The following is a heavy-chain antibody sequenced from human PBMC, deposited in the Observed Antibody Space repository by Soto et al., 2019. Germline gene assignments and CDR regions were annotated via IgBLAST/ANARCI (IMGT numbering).Heavy chain of an antibody. CDR1: GGSISSGGYY. V-gene: IGHV4-31*03. CDR2: IYYSGST. CDR3: ARDPFSTVTVAGYSDL. Sequence: QVQLQESGPGLVKPSQTLSLTCTVSGGSISSGGYYWSWIRQHPGKGLEWIGYIYYSGSTYYNPSLRGRFTIPVDPSKNHSPWKRGSVPAADTAVYYWARDPFSTVTVAGYSDLGGRGPRFPVSS. J-gene: IGHJ2*01. D-gene: IGHD4-17*01.